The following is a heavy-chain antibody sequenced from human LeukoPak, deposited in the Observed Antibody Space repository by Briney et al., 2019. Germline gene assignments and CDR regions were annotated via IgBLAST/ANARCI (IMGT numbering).Heavy chain of an antibody. V-gene: IGHV1-2*02. D-gene: IGHD2-2*01. CDR2: INPNSGGT. CDR1: GYTFTGYY. J-gene: IGHJ6*03. CDR3: AIIEGYCSSTSCRDYYYMDV. Sequence: ASVTVSFTASGYTFTGYYMHWVRQAPGQGLEWMGWINPNSGGTNYAQKFQGRVTMTRDTSISTAYMELSRLRSDDTAVYYCAIIEGYCSSTSCRDYYYMDVWGKGTTVTVSS.